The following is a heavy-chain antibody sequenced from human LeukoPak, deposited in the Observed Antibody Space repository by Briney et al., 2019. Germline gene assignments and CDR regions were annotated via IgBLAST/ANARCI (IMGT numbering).Heavy chain of an antibody. Sequence: GGSLRLSCAASGFTFSSYGMHWVRQAPGKGLEWLTVIWYDGSDEKYADSVEGRFTISRDNSKNTVYLQMDSLRAEDTAVYFCAKDRRYGTVANGPFDLWGQGAQVTVSS. D-gene: IGHD2-8*01. J-gene: IGHJ4*02. CDR3: AKDRRYGTVANGPFDL. CDR2: IWYDGSDE. CDR1: GFTFSSYG. V-gene: IGHV3-33*06.